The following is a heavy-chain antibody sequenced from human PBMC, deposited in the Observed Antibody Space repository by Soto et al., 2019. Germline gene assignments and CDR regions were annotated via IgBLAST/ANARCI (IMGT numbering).Heavy chain of an antibody. Sequence: LRLSCAASGFTFDDYAMHWVRQAPGKGLEWVSGISWNSGSIGYADSVKGRFTISRDNAKNSLYLQMNSLRAEDTALYYCAKADYYDSSGYSFDYWGQGTLVTVSS. J-gene: IGHJ4*02. CDR2: ISWNSGSI. CDR3: AKADYYDSSGYSFDY. V-gene: IGHV3-9*01. CDR1: GFTFDDYA. D-gene: IGHD3-22*01.